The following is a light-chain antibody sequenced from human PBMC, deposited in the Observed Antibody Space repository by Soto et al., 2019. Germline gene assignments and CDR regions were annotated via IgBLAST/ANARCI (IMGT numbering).Light chain of an antibody. CDR1: SSNIGAGYD. CDR3: QCYDSSRSAYNV. J-gene: IGLJ1*01. Sequence: QSVLTQPPSVSGAPGQTVTISCTGSSSNIGAGYDVHWYQQLPGTAPKLLIYGNSNRPSGVPDRFSGSKSGTATSLAITGLQAEDEADYYCQCYDSSRSAYNVFGTGTKVTVL. V-gene: IGLV1-40*01. CDR2: GNS.